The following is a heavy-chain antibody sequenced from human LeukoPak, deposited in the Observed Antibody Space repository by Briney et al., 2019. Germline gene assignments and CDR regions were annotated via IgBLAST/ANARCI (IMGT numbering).Heavy chain of an antibody. CDR3: ARLPYYYDSSGYYPGFGY. CDR2: IYYSGST. D-gene: IGHD3-22*01. Sequence: SETLSLTCTVSGGSISSYYWSWIRQPPGKGLEWIGYIYYSGSTNYNPSLKSRVTISVDTSKNQFSLKLSSVTAADTAVYYCARLPYYYDSSGYYPGFGYWGQGTLVTVSS. CDR1: GGSISSYY. V-gene: IGHV4-59*08. J-gene: IGHJ4*02.